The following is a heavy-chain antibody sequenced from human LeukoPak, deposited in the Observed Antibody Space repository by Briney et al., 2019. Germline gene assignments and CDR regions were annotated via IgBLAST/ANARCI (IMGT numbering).Heavy chain of an antibody. D-gene: IGHD1-26*01. CDR3: AKPSGSYYGYYYYYYMDV. V-gene: IGHV3-23*01. CDR2: ISGSGGST. J-gene: IGHJ6*03. Sequence: GGSLRLSCAASGFTFSSYAMSWVRQAPGKGLDWVSAISGSGGSTYYADSVKGRFTISRDNSKNTLYLQMNSLRAEDTAVYYCAKPSGSYYGYYYYYYMDVWGKGTTVTVSS. CDR1: GFTFSSYA.